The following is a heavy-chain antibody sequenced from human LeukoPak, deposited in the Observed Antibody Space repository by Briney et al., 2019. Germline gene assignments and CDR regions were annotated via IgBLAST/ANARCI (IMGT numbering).Heavy chain of an antibody. CDR3: ARDPTTVTKGLDI. CDR2: ISSIGST. D-gene: IGHD4-17*01. J-gene: IGHJ3*02. CDR1: GASISSNY. Sequence: PSQTLSLTCTVAGASISSNYWSWVRQPPGKGLEWIGYISSIGSTNYNPSLKSRVTISVDTSKNQFSLKLTSVTAADTAVYFCARDPTTVTKGLDIWGQGTMVTVSS. V-gene: IGHV4-59*01.